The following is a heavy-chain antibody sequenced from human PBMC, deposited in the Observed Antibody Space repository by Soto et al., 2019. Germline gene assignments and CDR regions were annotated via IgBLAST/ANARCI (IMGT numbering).Heavy chain of an antibody. J-gene: IGHJ5*02. V-gene: IGHV4-34*01. D-gene: IGHD3-3*01. CDR1: GGSFSGYD. CDR3: ASNYDFWSGYYTGWFGP. CDR2: INHSGST. Sequence: SETLSLTCAVYGGSFSGYDWSWIRQPPGKGLEWIGEINHSGSTNYNPSLKSRVTISVDTSKNQFSLKLSSVTAADTAVYYCASNYDFWSGYYTGWFGPWGQGTLVTVSS.